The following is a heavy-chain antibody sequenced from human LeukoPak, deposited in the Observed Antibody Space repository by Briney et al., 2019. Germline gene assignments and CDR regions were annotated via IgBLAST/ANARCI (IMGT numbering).Heavy chain of an antibody. CDR2: IYSGGST. D-gene: IGHD3-16*02. V-gene: IGHV3-53*01. CDR3: ARDRRTGRLGELSLDPCYDY. J-gene: IGHJ4*02. CDR1: GFTVSSNY. Sequence: GGSLRLSCAASGFTVSSNYMSWVRQAPGKGLDGVSVIYSGGSTYYADSVKGRFTISRDNSKNTLYLQMNSLRAEDTAVYYCARDRRTGRLGELSLDPCYDYWGQGTLVTVSS.